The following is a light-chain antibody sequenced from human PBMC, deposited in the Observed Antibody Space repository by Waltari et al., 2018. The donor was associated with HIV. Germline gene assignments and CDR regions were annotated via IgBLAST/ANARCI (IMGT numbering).Light chain of an antibody. CDR3: QQYSAYPLT. Sequence: DIHMNQSPSTLSASVGDRVIITCRANQSIGQWLAWYQQKPGKAPKLLIYKASSLEGGVPSRFSARASATEFTLTISSLQPDDFATYYCQQYSAYPLTFGGGTKVEIK. CDR1: QSIGQW. CDR2: KAS. V-gene: IGKV1-5*03. J-gene: IGKJ4*01.